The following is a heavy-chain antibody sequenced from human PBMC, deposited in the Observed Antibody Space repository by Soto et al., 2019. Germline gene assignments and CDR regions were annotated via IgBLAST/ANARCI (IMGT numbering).Heavy chain of an antibody. D-gene: IGHD6-13*01. J-gene: IGHJ4*02. CDR2: IYYSGST. V-gene: IGHV4-59*01. CDR3: ARFSGGIAAAGSPWGAFDY. Sequence: QVQLQESGPGLVKPSETLSLTCTVSGGSISSYYWSWIRQPPGKGLEWIGYIYYSGSTNYNPSLKSRVTISVDTSKNQFSLKLSSVTAADTAVYYCARFSGGIAAAGSPWGAFDYWGQGTLVTVSS. CDR1: GGSISSYY.